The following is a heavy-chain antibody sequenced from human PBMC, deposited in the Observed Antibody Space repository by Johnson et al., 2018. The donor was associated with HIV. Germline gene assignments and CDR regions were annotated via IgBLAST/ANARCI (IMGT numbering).Heavy chain of an antibody. Sequence: QMQLVESGGGVVQPGGSLRLSCAASGFTFSSYGMHWVRQAPGKGLEWVAFIRYDGSNKFYADSVKGRFTISRDNSKNTVYLQMNSLRVEDTAVYYCAKSPGKDHGGNSGGFDIWGQGTMVTVSS. D-gene: IGHD4/OR15-4a*01. CDR2: IRYDGSNK. J-gene: IGHJ3*02. CDR3: AKSPGKDHGGNSGGFDI. CDR1: GFTFSSYG. V-gene: IGHV3-30*02.